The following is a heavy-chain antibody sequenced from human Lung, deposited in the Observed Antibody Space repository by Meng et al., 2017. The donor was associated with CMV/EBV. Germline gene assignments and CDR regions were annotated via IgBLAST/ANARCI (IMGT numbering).Heavy chain of an antibody. CDR2: ISYDGSNK. Sequence: GESXKISCAASGFTFSSYAMHWVRQAPGKGLEWVAVISYDGSNKYYADSVKGRFTISRDNSKNTLYLQMNSLRAEDTAVYYCARTPKDIVVVPADSFYFDYXGQGXLVTVSS. V-gene: IGHV3-30-3*01. CDR3: ARTPKDIVVVPADSFYFDY. J-gene: IGHJ4*02. D-gene: IGHD2-2*01. CDR1: GFTFSSYA.